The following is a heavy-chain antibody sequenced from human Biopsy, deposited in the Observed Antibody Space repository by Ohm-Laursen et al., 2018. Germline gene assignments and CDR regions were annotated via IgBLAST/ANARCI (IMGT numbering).Heavy chain of an antibody. CDR3: ARNTGWYGDLYYFDY. D-gene: IGHD6-19*01. CDR1: GYSFTSYY. J-gene: IGHJ4*02. V-gene: IGHV1-46*01. CDR2: INPSGSTT. Sequence: SSVKVSCKSSGYSFTSYYMHWVRQAPGQGLEWIGMINPSGSTTSYPQIFQGRVTMTRDTSKSTVYMELSSLRSADTAVYFCARNTGWYGDLYYFDYWGQGTLVTVSS.